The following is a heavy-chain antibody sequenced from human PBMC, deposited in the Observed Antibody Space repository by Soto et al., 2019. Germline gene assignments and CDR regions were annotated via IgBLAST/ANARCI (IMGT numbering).Heavy chain of an antibody. D-gene: IGHD5-12*01. CDR2: INSDGSST. Sequence: GGSLRLSCAASGFTFSSYWMHWVRQAPGKGLVWVSRINSDGSSTSYADSVKGRFTISRDNAKNTLYLQMNSLRAEDTAVYYCARVYSGYDFGFDYWGQGTLVTVSS. J-gene: IGHJ4*02. V-gene: IGHV3-74*01. CDR3: ARVYSGYDFGFDY. CDR1: GFTFSSYW.